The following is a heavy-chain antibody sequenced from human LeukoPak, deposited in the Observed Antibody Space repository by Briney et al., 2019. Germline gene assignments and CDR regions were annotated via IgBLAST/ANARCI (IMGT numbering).Heavy chain of an antibody. Sequence: ASVKVSCKAFGYTFTSYDINWVRQATGQGLEWMGWMNPNSGNTGYAQKFQGRVTMTRNTSISTAYMELSSLRSEDTAVYYCARDLLGAGGTAAGTGFDYWGQGTLVTVSS. J-gene: IGHJ4*02. CDR1: GYTFTSYD. CDR3: ARDLLGAGGTAAGTGFDY. V-gene: IGHV1-8*01. D-gene: IGHD6-13*01. CDR2: MNPNSGNT.